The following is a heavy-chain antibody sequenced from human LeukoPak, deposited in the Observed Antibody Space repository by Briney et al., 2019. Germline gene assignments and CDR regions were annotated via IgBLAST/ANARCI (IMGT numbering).Heavy chain of an antibody. Sequence: PSETLSLTCTVSGGSISSGDYYWSWIRQPPGKGLEWIGYIYYSGSTNYNPSLKSRVTISVDTSKNQFSLKLSSVTAADTAVYYCARRNGDYPNWFDPWGQGTLVTVSS. D-gene: IGHD4-17*01. V-gene: IGHV4-61*08. CDR3: ARRNGDYPNWFDP. CDR1: GGSISSGDYY. CDR2: IYYSGST. J-gene: IGHJ5*02.